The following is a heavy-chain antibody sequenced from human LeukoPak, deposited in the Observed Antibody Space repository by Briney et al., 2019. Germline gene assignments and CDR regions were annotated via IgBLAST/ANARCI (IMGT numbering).Heavy chain of an antibody. CDR1: GYSFISYW. D-gene: IGHD1-1*01. Sequence: GESLKISCKASGYSFISYWIGWVRHMPGKGLEWMGIIYPGDSDTRYSPSFQGQVTISADKSISTAHLQWSSLKATDTAMYYCARRRTPSLYDAFDIWGQGTMVTVSS. CDR3: ARRRTPSLYDAFDI. V-gene: IGHV5-51*01. CDR2: IYPGDSDT. J-gene: IGHJ3*02.